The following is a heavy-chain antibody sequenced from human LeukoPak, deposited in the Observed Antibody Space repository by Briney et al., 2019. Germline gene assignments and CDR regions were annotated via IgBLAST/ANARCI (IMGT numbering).Heavy chain of an antibody. CDR3: ARGNCHDYVWGSYRYAFDY. V-gene: IGHV4-34*01. D-gene: IGHD3-16*02. CDR2: INHSGST. Sequence: PSETLSLTCAVYGGSFSGYYWSWIRQPPGKGLEWIGEINHSGSTNYNPSLKSRVTISVDTSKNQFSLKLSSVTAADTAVYYCARGNCHDYVWGSYRYAFDYWGQGTLVTVSS. J-gene: IGHJ4*02. CDR1: GGSFSGYY.